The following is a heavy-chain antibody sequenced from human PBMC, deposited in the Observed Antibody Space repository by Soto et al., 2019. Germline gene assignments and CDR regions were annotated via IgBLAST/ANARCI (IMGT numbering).Heavy chain of an antibody. CDR1: GGTFSSYA. J-gene: IGHJ6*02. CDR2: IIPLLKKP. D-gene: IGHD6-6*01. V-gene: IGHV1-69*01. CDR3: ARESSSPNYYYYGMDV. Sequence: QVQLVQSGAEVKKPGSSVKVSCRASGGTFSSYAVSWVRQAPGQGLEWMGVIIPLLKKPKYVQKFQGRVKITADASATTAYMELSSLRSEYTAVYYCARESSSPNYYYYGMDVWGQGTTVTVSS.